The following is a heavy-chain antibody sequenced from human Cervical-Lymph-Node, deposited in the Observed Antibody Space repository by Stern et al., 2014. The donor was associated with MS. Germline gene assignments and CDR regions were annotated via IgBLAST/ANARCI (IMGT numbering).Heavy chain of an antibody. CDR3: AKLPFEPYYYDNIAA. CDR2: ITGSGGIT. J-gene: IGHJ4*02. CDR1: GFTFSSHA. D-gene: IGHD3-22*01. V-gene: IGHV3-23*04. Sequence: EVQLVESGGDLVQPGGSLRLSCAASGFTFSSHAMNWVRQAPGKGLEWVSLITGSGGITYYAESVKGRFTISRDNSMNTLYLQMSSLRAEDTAVYFCAKLPFEPYYYDNIAAWGQGTLVTVAS.